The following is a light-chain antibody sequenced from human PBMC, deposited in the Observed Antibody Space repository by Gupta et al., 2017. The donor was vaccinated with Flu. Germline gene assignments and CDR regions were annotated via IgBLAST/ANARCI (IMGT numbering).Light chain of an antibody. V-gene: IGKV6-21*01. CDR2: YAS. J-gene: IGKJ1*01. Sequence: ELVLTQSPDFQSVTPKEKVAIPCRASQSIGSSLHWYQQQQAQNAPRLLIKYASQSFSGVPSRFSGSGSGTDFTLTISSLEAEDAATYYCHQSSNLPKTFGQGTKVEIK. CDR3: HQSSNLPKT. CDR1: QSIGSS.